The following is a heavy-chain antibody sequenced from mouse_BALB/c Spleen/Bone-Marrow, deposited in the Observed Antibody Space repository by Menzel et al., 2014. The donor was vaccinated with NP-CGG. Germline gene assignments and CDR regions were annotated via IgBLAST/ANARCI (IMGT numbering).Heavy chain of an antibody. V-gene: IGHV1-26*01. CDR1: GYSFTGYA. Sequence: VQLQQSGPELVKPGASMKISCKASGYSFTGYAISWVKQSHGKTLEWIGLINPHNVGTSYNQKFKGKATLTVDKSSSTAYMELLSLTSEDSAVYYCARGGYYEALSYWGQGTTLTVSP. CDR3: ARGGYYEALSY. J-gene: IGHJ2*01. CDR2: INPHNVGT. D-gene: IGHD1-1*01.